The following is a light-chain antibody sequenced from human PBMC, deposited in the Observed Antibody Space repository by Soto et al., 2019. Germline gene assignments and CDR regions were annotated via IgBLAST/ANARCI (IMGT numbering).Light chain of an antibody. CDR2: DAS. Sequence: EVVLTQSPATLSLSPGEGATLSCRASQDVGVYLAWYRQKPGQAPRLLIYDASNRATGIPPRFSGSGSGTDFTLTISSLELEDFAVYYCQQRYSWPPITFGQGTRLDLK. CDR1: QDVGVY. J-gene: IGKJ5*01. V-gene: IGKV3-11*01. CDR3: QQRYSWPPIT.